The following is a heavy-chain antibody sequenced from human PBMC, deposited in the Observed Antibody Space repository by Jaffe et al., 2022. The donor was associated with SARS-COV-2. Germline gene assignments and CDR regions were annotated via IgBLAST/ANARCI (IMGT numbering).Heavy chain of an antibody. Sequence: EEQLVESGGGLVQPGGSLRLSCAASGFTFSDYWMYWVRQAPGKGLVWVSCIFQDGTTTTYADSVKGRFTISRDNAKNTVYLQMNSLRAEDTAVYYCSRGGFTHSLDVWGQGTTVTVSS. CDR2: IFQDGTTT. CDR3: SRGGFTHSLDV. V-gene: IGHV3-74*01. CDR1: GFTFSDYW. J-gene: IGHJ6*02.